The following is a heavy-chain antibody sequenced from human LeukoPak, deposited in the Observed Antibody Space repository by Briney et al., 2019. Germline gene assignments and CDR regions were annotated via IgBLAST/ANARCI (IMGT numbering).Heavy chain of an antibody. CDR3: AKGIYCSGGTCSNFDY. CDR2: IIPAGNT. Sequence: GGSLRLSCAASGLTLTSYPMSWVRQAPGRGLEWVSAIIPAGNTYYADSVRGRFTVSRDSSENTVFLQLNSLRADDTALYYCAKGIYCSGGTCSNFDYWGRGTLVTVSS. V-gene: IGHV3-23*01. J-gene: IGHJ4*02. CDR1: GLTLTSYP. D-gene: IGHD2-15*01.